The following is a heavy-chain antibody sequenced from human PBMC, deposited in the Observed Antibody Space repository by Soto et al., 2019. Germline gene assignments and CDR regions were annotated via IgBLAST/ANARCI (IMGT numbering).Heavy chain of an antibody. D-gene: IGHD5-18*01. CDR2: ISGSGDST. CDR1: GFTFSSFA. V-gene: IGHV3-23*01. Sequence: RGSLRLSCAASGFTFSSFARSWVRQAPGKGLEWVSAISGSGDSTYYADSVKGRFTISRDNSKNTLYLQMKSLRAEDTDVYYCAKDQGYRYGPNDAFDIWGQGTMVTVS. J-gene: IGHJ3*02. CDR3: AKDQGYRYGPNDAFDI.